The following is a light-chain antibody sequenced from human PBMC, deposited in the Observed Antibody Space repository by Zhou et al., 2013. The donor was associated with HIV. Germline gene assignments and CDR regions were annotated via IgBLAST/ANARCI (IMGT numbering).Light chain of an antibody. CDR3: QKYNSALGA. J-gene: IGKJ1*01. V-gene: IGKV1-27*01. CDR1: QGISNY. Sequence: DIQMTQSPSSLSASVGDRVTITCRASQGISNYLAWYQQKPGKVPKLLIYAASTLQSGVPSRFSGSGSRTDFTLTISSLQPEDVATYYCQKYNSALGAFGQGTTVEIK. CDR2: AAS.